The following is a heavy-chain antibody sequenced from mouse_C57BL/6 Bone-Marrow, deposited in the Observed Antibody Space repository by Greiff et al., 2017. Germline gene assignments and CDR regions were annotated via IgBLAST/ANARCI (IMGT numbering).Heavy chain of an antibody. D-gene: IGHD1-1*01. V-gene: IGHV1-15*01. Sequence: VQLQQSGAELVRPGASVTLSCKASGYTFTDYEMHWVKQTPVHGLEWIGAIDPETGGTAYNQKFKGKAILTADKSSSTAYMELRSLTSEDSAVYYCTRSGYYGSSYGWGQGTPVTVSA. CDR2: IDPETGGT. CDR1: GYTFTDYE. J-gene: IGHJ3*01. CDR3: TRSGYYGSSYG.